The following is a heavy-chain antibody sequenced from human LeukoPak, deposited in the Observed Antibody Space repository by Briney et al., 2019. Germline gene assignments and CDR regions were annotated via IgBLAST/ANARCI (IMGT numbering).Heavy chain of an antibody. CDR1: GFTFSSYW. J-gene: IGHJ6*03. Sequence: GGSLRLSCAASGFTFSSYWMSWVRQAPGKGLEWVANIKQDGSEKYYVDSVKGRFTISRDNAKNSLYLQMNSLRAEDTAVYYCAREDIVVVPAAGFYMDVWGKGTTVTVSS. D-gene: IGHD2-2*01. CDR2: IKQDGSEK. V-gene: IGHV3-7*01. CDR3: AREDIVVVPAAGFYMDV.